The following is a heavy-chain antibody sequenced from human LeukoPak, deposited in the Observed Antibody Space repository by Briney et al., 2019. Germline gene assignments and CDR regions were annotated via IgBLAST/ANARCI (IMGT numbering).Heavy chain of an antibody. D-gene: IGHD6-19*01. Sequence: PGGSLRHSCAASGFTFSSYGMHWVRQAPGKGLEWVAVIWYDGSNKYYADSVKGRFTISRDNSKNTLYLQMNSLRAEDTAVYYCAGSIAVAGTIDYWGQGTLVTVSS. CDR1: GFTFSSYG. J-gene: IGHJ4*02. CDR2: IWYDGSNK. CDR3: AGSIAVAGTIDY. V-gene: IGHV3-33*01.